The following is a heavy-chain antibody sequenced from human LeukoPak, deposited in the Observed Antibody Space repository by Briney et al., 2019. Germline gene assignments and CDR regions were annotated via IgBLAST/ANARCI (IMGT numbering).Heavy chain of an antibody. V-gene: IGHV3-23*01. J-gene: IGHJ4*02. Sequence: GGSLRLSCAASGFTFSSYAMSWVRQAPGKGLEWVSAISDSGGSTYYADSVKGRFTISRDNSKNTLYLQMNSLRAEDTAVYYCAKAIVVVPAAIDYWGQGTLVTVSS. D-gene: IGHD2-2*01. CDR3: AKAIVVVPAAIDY. CDR2: ISDSGGST. CDR1: GFTFSSYA.